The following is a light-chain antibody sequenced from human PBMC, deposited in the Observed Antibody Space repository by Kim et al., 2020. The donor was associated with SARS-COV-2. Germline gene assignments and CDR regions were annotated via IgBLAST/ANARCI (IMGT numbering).Light chain of an antibody. Sequence: SGSVEHRVTIPCRASRTVGTWLAWYRQKPGKAPQLLIYKASTLKSGLPSRFSGSGSGTEFTLTISSLQPDDFATYYCQQFNSYSTFGQGTKVDIK. J-gene: IGKJ1*01. CDR2: KAS. V-gene: IGKV1-5*03. CDR1: RTVGTW. CDR3: QQFNSYST.